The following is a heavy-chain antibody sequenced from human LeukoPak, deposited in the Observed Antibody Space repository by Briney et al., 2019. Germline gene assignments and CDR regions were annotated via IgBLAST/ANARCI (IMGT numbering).Heavy chain of an antibody. CDR2: SYTSGST. Sequence: SETLSLTCTVSGGSISSYYWSWIRQPPGKGLEWIGRSYTSGSTNYNPSLKSRGTMSVDTAKNQFSLKLSSVTAADTAVYYCARGLAYNWFDPWGQGTLVTVSS. CDR3: ARGLAYNWFDP. V-gene: IGHV4-4*07. D-gene: IGHD6-6*01. J-gene: IGHJ5*02. CDR1: GGSISSYY.